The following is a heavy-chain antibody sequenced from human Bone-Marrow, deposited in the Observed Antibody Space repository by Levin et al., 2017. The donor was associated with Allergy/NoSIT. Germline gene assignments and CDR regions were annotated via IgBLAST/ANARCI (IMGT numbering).Heavy chain of an antibody. CDR2: IYYSESS. D-gene: IGHD5-24*01. J-gene: IGHJ4*02. Sequence: SETLSLTCTVSRGSIRGYYWSWIRQPPGERLEWLGYIYYSESSNYNPSLKSRISMSADTSKNQFSLQLTSVTAADTAVYYCARGEVAPSFDYWGQGILVTVSS. V-gene: IGHV4-59*01. CDR1: RGSIRGYY. CDR3: ARGEVAPSFDY.